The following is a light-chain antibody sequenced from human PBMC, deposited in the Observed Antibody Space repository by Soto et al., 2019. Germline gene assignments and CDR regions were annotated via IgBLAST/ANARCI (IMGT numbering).Light chain of an antibody. CDR3: KHYNRYPHA. J-gene: IGKJ4*01. CDR2: AAS. CDR1: QTISTY. V-gene: IGKV1-16*01. Sequence: IQLTQSPSYMATSVCNTITITSRASQTISTYLDWYHQKPGKATNLLIYAASSLQSGVPSRFSGSGSGTEFTLTISSLQADEFAAYYCKHYNRYPHAFGGGTKVDIK.